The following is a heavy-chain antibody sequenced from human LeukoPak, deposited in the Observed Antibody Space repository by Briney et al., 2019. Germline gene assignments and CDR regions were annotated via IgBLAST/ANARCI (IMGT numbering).Heavy chain of an antibody. V-gene: IGHV1-69*13. Sequence: ASVKVSRKASGCTFISYAISWVRQAPGQGLEWMGGINPIFGTATYAKKLQGRVTITADESTSTAYMELSSLRSEDTAVYYCASWEVRGADGPDFDHWGQGTLVTVSS. J-gene: IGHJ4*02. D-gene: IGHD3-10*01. CDR1: GCTFISYA. CDR2: INPIFGTA. CDR3: ASWEVRGADGPDFDH.